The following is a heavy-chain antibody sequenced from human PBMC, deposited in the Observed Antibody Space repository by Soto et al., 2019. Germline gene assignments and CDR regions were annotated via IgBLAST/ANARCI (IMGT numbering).Heavy chain of an antibody. Sequence: GGSLRLSCAASGFTFSNAWMNWVRQAPGKGLEWVGRIKSKTDGGTTDYAAPVKGRFTISRDDSKNTLYLQMNSLKTEDTAVYYCTTVPRYSSGWGEGPWSYYYGMDVWGQGTTVTVSS. CDR3: TTVPRYSSGWGEGPWSYYYGMDV. D-gene: IGHD6-19*01. J-gene: IGHJ6*02. V-gene: IGHV3-15*07. CDR1: GFTFSNAW. CDR2: IKSKTDGGTT.